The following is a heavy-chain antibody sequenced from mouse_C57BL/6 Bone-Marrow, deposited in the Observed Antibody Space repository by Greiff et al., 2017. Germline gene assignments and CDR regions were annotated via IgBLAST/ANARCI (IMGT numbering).Heavy chain of an antibody. CDR3: SRSPRYTSNCAMDY. Sequence: QVQLQQSGAELVRPGASVTLSCKASGYTFTDYAMHWVKQTPVHGLEWIGAIDPETGGTAYNQKFKGKAILTADKSSSTAYMELRSLTSEDSAVFYVSRSPRYTSNCAMDYWGQGTTLTVSS. V-gene: IGHV1-15*01. D-gene: IGHD1-1*01. CDR2: IDPETGGT. CDR1: GYTFTDYA. J-gene: IGHJ4*01.